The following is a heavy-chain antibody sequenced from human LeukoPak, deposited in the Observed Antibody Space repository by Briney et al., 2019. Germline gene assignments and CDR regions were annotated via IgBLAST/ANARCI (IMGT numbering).Heavy chain of an antibody. J-gene: IGHJ4*02. Sequence: SETLSLTCTVSGVSISSYYWTWNRQPPGKGLEWIGYINYSGSTNYNPSLKSRVTMSVDTSENQFSLKLSSVTAADTAVYFCARGAAVTGLFDYWGQGTLVTVSS. CDR3: ARGAAVTGLFDY. V-gene: IGHV4-59*01. CDR1: GVSISSYY. D-gene: IGHD6-19*01. CDR2: INYSGST.